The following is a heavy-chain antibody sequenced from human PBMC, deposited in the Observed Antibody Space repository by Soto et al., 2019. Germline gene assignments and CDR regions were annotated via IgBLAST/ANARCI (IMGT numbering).Heavy chain of an antibody. Sequence: SETLSLTCSIYSGSFSGYYWSWIRQPPGRGLEWIGEISQSGNTNYSPSLKSRVSISIDTSKKQFSLNLASVSAADTAVYYCARAPKVSGSSQTRPDFWGQGTLVTVSS. J-gene: IGHJ4*02. CDR3: ARAPKVSGSSQTRPDF. D-gene: IGHD6-6*01. V-gene: IGHV4-34*01. CDR1: SGSFSGYY. CDR2: ISQSGNT.